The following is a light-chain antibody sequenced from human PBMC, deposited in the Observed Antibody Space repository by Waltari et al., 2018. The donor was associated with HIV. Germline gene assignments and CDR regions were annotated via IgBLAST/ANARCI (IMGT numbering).Light chain of an antibody. CDR2: SDN. V-gene: IGLV1-40*01. CDR3: QSYDSSLSAYV. Sequence: QSVLTQSPSVSGAPGQRVTISCTGTSPNIGAGYDVHWFQHLPGTAPKPLVYSDNNRPSGVPDRFSASKSGTSASLAISGLQVDDEATYYCQSYDSSLSAYVFGPGTKVTVL. J-gene: IGLJ1*01. CDR1: SPNIGAGYD.